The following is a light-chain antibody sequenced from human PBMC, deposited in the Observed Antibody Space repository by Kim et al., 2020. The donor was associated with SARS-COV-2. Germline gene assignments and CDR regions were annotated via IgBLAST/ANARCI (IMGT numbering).Light chain of an antibody. Sequence: VALGPTVRITCQGDSLRSYYASWYQQKPGQAPVLVIYGKNNRPSGIPDRFSGSSSGNTASLTITGAQAEDEADYYCNSRDSSGNVVFGGGTQLTVL. CDR1: SLRSYY. CDR2: GKN. CDR3: NSRDSSGNVV. J-gene: IGLJ2*01. V-gene: IGLV3-19*01.